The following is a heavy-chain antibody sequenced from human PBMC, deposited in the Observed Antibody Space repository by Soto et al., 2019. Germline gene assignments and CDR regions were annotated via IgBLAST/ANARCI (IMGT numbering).Heavy chain of an antibody. CDR2: LSSDGRSK. D-gene: IGHD6-13*01. CDR3: TRGEAASGTSPIYFDY. V-gene: IGHV3-30*04. CDR1: GFTFSNYA. Sequence: GGSLRLSCAASGFTFSNYAMHWVRQAPGKGLEWVAVLSSDGRSKYYAESVEGRITLSRDNSKNTLFLQMNSLRPEDTALYFCTRGEAASGTSPIYFDYWAREPWSPSPQ. J-gene: IGHJ4*02.